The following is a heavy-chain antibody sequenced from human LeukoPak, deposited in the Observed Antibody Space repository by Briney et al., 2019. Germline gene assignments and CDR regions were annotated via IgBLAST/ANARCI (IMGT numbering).Heavy chain of an antibody. D-gene: IGHD2-21*01. CDR1: GGSISSSSYY. V-gene: IGHV4-39*01. Sequence: PSETLSLTCTVSGGSISSSSYYWGWIRQPPGKGLEWIGSIYYSGSTYYNPSLKSRVTISVDTSKNQFSLKLSSVTAADTAVYYCARHDGGARRYYYGMDVWGQGTTVTVSS. J-gene: IGHJ6*02. CDR2: IYYSGST. CDR3: ARHDGGARRYYYGMDV.